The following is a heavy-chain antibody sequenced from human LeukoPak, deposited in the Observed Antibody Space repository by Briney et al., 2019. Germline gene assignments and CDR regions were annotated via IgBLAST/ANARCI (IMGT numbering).Heavy chain of an antibody. CDR3: APGNPLDGSGSVYFDY. V-gene: IGHV1-2*02. Sequence: ASVNVSCKASGYTFTGYYIHWVGQAPGQGLEWMGWINPNSGATNFAQNFQGRVTMTRDTSISTAYMELTSLRSGDTAVYYCAPGNPLDGSGSVYFDYWGQGTLVTVSS. CDR1: GYTFTGYY. D-gene: IGHD3-10*01. J-gene: IGHJ4*02. CDR2: INPNSGAT.